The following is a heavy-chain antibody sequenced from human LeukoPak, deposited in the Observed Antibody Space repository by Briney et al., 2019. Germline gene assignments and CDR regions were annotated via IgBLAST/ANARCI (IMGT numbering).Heavy chain of an antibody. V-gene: IGHV1-18*01. CDR1: GYTFTSYD. CDR3: ATSGNGNWFDP. Sequence: GASVKVSCKASGYTFTSYDINWVRQATGQGLEWMGWISVHNGNTKYTQKLQGRVTMTTDTSTTTAYMELRSLRSDDTAVYYCATSGNGNWFDPWGQGTLVTISS. D-gene: IGHD4-23*01. J-gene: IGHJ5*02. CDR2: ISVHNGNT.